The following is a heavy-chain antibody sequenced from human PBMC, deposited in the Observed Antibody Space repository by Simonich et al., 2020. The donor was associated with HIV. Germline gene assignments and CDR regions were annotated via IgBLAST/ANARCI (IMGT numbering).Heavy chain of an antibody. CDR1: GGSISSSSNY. J-gene: IGHJ2*01. Sequence: QLQLQESGPGLVKPSETLSLTCTVSGGSISSSSNYWGWIRQPPGKGLEWIGSIYYSGSTYYNPSLKSRVTISVDTPKNQFSLKLSSVTAADTAVYYCARPDSSSYWYFDLWGRGTLVTVSS. V-gene: IGHV4-39*01. CDR2: IYYSGST. D-gene: IGHD6-13*01. CDR3: ARPDSSSYWYFDL.